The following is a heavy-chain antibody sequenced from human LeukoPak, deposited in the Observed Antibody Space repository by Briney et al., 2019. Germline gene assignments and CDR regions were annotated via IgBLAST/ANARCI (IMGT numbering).Heavy chain of an antibody. V-gene: IGHV4-39*01. CDR3: ARGLGLHSGYSSSWYYFDY. J-gene: IGHJ4*02. Sequence: SETLSLTCTVSGGSISSSSYYWGWIRQPPGKGLEWIGSIYYSGSTYYNPSLKSRVTISVDTSKNQFSLKLSSVTAADTAVYYCARGLGLHSGYSSSWYYFDYWGQGTLVTVSS. CDR1: GGSISSSSYY. D-gene: IGHD6-13*01. CDR2: IYYSGST.